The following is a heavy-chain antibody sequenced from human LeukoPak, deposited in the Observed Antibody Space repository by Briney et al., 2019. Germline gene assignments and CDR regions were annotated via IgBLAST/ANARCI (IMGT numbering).Heavy chain of an antibody. CDR2: ISSNGGST. D-gene: IGHD4-17*01. CDR3: ARRYGAFDI. CDR1: GFTFSSYA. J-gene: IGHJ3*02. Sequence: PGGSLRLSCTASGFTFSSYAMHWVRQAPGKGLKYVSAISSNGGSTYYANSVKGRFTISRDNSKNTLYLQMGSLRAEDMAVYYCARRYGAFDIWGQGTMVTVSS. V-gene: IGHV3-64*01.